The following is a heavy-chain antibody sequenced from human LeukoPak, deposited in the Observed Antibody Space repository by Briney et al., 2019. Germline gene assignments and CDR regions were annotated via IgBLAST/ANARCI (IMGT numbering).Heavy chain of an antibody. Sequence: PGGSLRLSCAASGFTLSRYGFHWVRQAPGKGLEWVAFISDSGGDKWYADSVKGRLTISRDKSKNTVNLQMSSLRVEDTALYYCARDGGSEGYAFDYWGQGTQVTVSS. V-gene: IGHV3-30*02. D-gene: IGHD3-10*01. CDR3: ARDGGSEGYAFDY. CDR2: ISDSGGDK. J-gene: IGHJ4*02. CDR1: GFTLSRYG.